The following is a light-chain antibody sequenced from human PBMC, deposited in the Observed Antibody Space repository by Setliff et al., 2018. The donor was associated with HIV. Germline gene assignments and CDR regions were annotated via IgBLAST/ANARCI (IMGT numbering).Light chain of an antibody. CDR2: DVR. CDR3: SSYTSTSTLFV. V-gene: IGLV2-14*03. Sequence: QSVLTQPASVSGSPGQSTTLSCTGTSSDVGGYNYVSWYQQHPGKAPKLRIYDVRNRPSGVSNRFSGSKSGNTASLTISGLQAEDEADYYCSSYTSTSTLFVVGTGTKGTVL. J-gene: IGLJ1*01. CDR1: SSDVGGYNY.